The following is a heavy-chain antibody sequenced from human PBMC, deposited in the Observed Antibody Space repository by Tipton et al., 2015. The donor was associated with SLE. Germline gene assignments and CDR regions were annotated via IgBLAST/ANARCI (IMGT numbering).Heavy chain of an antibody. CDR3: ARDPAARRGMDV. CDR1: GGSISSGGYY. CDR2: IYCSGST. J-gene: IGHJ6*02. V-gene: IGHV4-31*03. Sequence: TLSLTCTVSGGSISSGGYYWSWIRQHPGKGLEWIGYIYCSGSTYYNPSLKSRVTISVDTSKNQFSLKLSSVTAADTAVYYCARDPAARRGMDVWGQGTTVTVSS. D-gene: IGHD6-6*01.